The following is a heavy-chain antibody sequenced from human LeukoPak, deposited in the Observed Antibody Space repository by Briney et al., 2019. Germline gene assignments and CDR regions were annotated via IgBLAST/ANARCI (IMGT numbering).Heavy chain of an antibody. CDR1: GYSISSGYY. J-gene: IGHJ4*02. D-gene: IGHD1-1*01. V-gene: IGHV4-38-2*01. CDR2: IYHSGST. Sequence: SETLSLTCAVSGYSISSGYYWGWIRQPPGKGLEWIGSIYHSGSTYYNPSLKSRVTISVDTSKNQFSLKLSSVTAADTAVYYCARLPFPNWETDYDYWGQGTLVTVSS. CDR3: ARLPFPNWETDYDY.